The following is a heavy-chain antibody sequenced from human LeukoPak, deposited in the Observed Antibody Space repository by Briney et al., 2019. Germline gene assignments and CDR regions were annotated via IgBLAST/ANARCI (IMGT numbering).Heavy chain of an antibody. Sequence: GASVKVSCKASGYTFTSYGISWVRQAPGQGLEWMGWISAYNGKTNYAQKLQGRVTMTTDTSTSTAYMELRSLRSDDTAVYYCAREIYRSYDFWSGYLYYFDYWGQGTLVTVSS. CDR3: AREIYRSYDFWSGYLYYFDY. CDR2: ISAYNGKT. J-gene: IGHJ4*02. V-gene: IGHV1-18*01. D-gene: IGHD3-3*01. CDR1: GYTFTSYG.